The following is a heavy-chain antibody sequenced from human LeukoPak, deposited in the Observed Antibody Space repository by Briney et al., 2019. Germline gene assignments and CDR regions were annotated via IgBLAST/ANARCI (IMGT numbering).Heavy chain of an antibody. CDR1: GGTFSSYA. D-gene: IGHD5-24*01. Sequence: SVKVSCKASGGTFSSYAISWVRQAPGQGLEWMGRIIPILGIANYAQKFQGRVTITTDESTSTAYMELSSLRSEDTAVYYCARDQFSDPLGWFDPWGQGTLVTVSS. CDR2: IIPILGIA. V-gene: IGHV1-69*04. CDR3: ARDQFSDPLGWFDP. J-gene: IGHJ5*02.